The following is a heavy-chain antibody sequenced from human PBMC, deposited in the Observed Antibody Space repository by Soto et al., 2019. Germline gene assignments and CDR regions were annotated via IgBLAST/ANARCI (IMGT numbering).Heavy chain of an antibody. D-gene: IGHD2-21*02. V-gene: IGHV4-39*07. CDR3: ARTGVTGIAITSHCFDP. CDR2: VFYTGFT. Sequence: SETLSLTCAVSGGSISGSYYYWAWLRQAPGKGPEWIGSVFYTGFTSYNPSLGSRVTVSVDTPQNQFSLKLLSVTAADTAIYYCARTGVTGIAITSHCFDPWGQGALVTVSS. J-gene: IGHJ5*02. CDR1: GGSISGSYYY.